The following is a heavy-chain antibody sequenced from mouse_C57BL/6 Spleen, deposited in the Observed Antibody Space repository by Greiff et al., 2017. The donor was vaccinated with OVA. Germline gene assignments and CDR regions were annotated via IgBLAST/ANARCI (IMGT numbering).Heavy chain of an antibody. CDR2: IDPSDSYT. CDR1: GYTFTSYW. V-gene: IGHV1-50*01. CDR3: ARKDDYDGDAMDY. J-gene: IGHJ4*01. D-gene: IGHD2-4*01. Sequence: VQLQQPGAELVKPGASVKLSCKASGYTFTSYWMQWVKQRPGQGLEWIGEIDPSDSYTNYNQKFKGKATLTVDTSSSTAYMQLSSLTSEDSAVYYCARKDDYDGDAMDYWGQGTSVTVSS.